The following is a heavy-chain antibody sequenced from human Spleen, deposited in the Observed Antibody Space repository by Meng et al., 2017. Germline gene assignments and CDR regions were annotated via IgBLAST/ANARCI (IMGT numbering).Heavy chain of an antibody. CDR2: IKYSGST. J-gene: IGHJ4*02. Sequence: LQESGPGLVSRSEALSLTCAGDGGSFSGYYLSWIRQPPGKGLEWIGEIKYSGSTNYNPSLKSRVTISVDTSKNQCALKLSSVNAADTAVYYCASLSTSWSGADYWGQGTLVTVSS. CDR3: ASLSTSWSGADY. V-gene: IGHV4-34*10. D-gene: IGHD6-13*01. CDR1: GGSFSGYY.